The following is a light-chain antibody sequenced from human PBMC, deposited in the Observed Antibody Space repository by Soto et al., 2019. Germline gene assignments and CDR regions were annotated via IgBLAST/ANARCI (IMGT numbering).Light chain of an antibody. Sequence: QSVLTQPPSVSAATGQRVIISCSGSDSNVGNNYVSWYQQFPGAPPKLLIYDTSKRPSWISDRFSASKSGTSATLIISSRQTGDEAHDYGGTWDTALRAGKFGGGTKGTVL. CDR3: GTWDTALRAGK. V-gene: IGLV1-51*01. J-gene: IGLJ3*02. CDR2: DTS. CDR1: DSNVGNNY.